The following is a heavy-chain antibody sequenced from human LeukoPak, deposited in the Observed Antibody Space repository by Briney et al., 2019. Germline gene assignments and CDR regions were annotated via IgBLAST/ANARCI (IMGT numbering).Heavy chain of an antibody. CDR3: GGPPFGGVIFQY. CDR2: ISSDGATT. J-gene: IGHJ1*01. V-gene: IGHV3-48*04. CDR1: GFTFSSYS. Sequence: GGSLRLSCAASGFTFSSYSMTWVRQAPGEGLQWVSYISSDGATTYYADSVKGRFIIPRDNAKNSLFLQIHSLRAEDTAVYYCGGPPFGGVIFQYGAQGTLATVPS. D-gene: IGHD3-16*01.